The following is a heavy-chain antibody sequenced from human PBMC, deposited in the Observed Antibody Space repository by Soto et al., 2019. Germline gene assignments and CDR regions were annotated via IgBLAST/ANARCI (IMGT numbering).Heavy chain of an antibody. Sequence: GASVKVSCKASGYTFTSYYMHWVRQAPGQGLEWMGIINPSGGSTSYAQKFQGRVTMTRDTSTSTVYMELSSLRSEDTAVYYCARDGYCSSTSCSTQDAWGQGTTVTVSS. CDR2: INPSGGST. CDR1: GYTFTSYY. D-gene: IGHD2-2*03. J-gene: IGHJ6*02. V-gene: IGHV1-46*01. CDR3: ARDGYCSSTSCSTQDA.